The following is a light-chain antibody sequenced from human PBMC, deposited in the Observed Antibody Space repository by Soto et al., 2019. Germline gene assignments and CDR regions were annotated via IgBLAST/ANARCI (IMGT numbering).Light chain of an antibody. CDR2: GTS. CDR1: QSVSTSY. CDR3: KQYYSSPRT. V-gene: IGKV3-20*01. J-gene: IGKJ1*01. Sequence: EIVLTQSPGTLSLSPGERATLSCRASQSVSTSYLAWYQQKPGQAPRLLIYGTSSRATGIPDRFSGSGSGTDYTLTISRLEPEDFAVYYCKQYYSSPRTFGQGTKVEIK.